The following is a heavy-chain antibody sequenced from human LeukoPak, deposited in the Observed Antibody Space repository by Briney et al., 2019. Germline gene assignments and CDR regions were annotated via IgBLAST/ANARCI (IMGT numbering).Heavy chain of an antibody. V-gene: IGHV4-59*01. CDR1: GGSISSYY. CDR3: ARDSSGWYRYFDY. J-gene: IGHJ4*02. Sequence: SETLSLTCTVSGGSISSYYWSWIRQPPGKGLEWIGNIYYSGSTNYNPSLKSRVTISVDTSKNQFSLKLSSVTAADTAVYYCARDSSGWYRYFDYWGQGTLVTVSS. D-gene: IGHD6-19*01. CDR2: IYYSGST.